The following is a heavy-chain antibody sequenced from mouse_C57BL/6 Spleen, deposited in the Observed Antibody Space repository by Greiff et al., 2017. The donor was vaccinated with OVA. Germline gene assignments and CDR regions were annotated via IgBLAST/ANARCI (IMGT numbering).Heavy chain of an antibody. CDR2: IYPSDSET. D-gene: IGHD1-1*01. CDR3: ARGDYGSSHYFDY. CDR1: GYTFTSYW. J-gene: IGHJ2*01. V-gene: IGHV1-61*01. Sequence: VQLQQSGAELVRPGSSVKLSCKASGYTFTSYWMDWVKQRPGQGLEWIGNIYPSDSETHYNQKFKDKATLTVDKSSSTAYMQLSSLTSEDSAVYYCARGDYGSSHYFDYWGQGTTLTVSS.